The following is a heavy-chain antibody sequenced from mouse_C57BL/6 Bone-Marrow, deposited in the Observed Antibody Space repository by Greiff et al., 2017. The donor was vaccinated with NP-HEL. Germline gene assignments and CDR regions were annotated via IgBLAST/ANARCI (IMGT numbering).Heavy chain of an antibody. V-gene: IGHV1-81*01. CDR1: GYTFTSYG. CDR3: ARTGFITTVVATWYFDV. CDR2: IYPRSGNT. D-gene: IGHD1-1*01. Sequence: QVQLKQSGAELARPGASVKLSCKASGYTFTSYGISWVKQRTGQGLEWIGEIYPRSGNTYYNEKFKGKATLTADKSSSTAYMELRSLTSEDSAVYSCARTGFITTVVATWYFDVWGTGTTVTVSS. J-gene: IGHJ1*03.